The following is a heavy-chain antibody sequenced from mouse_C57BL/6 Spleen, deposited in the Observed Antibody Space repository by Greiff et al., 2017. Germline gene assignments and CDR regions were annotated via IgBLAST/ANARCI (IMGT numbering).Heavy chain of an antibody. CDR2: IDPSDSYT. J-gene: IGHJ1*03. D-gene: IGHD1-1*01. CDR3: ARDTTVVAPYWYFDV. V-gene: IGHV1-69*01. CDR1: GYTFTSYW. Sequence: VQLQQPGAELVMPGASVKLSCKASGYTFTSYWMHWVKQRPGQGLEWIGEIDPSDSYTNYNQKFKGKSTLSVDKSSSTAYMHLSSLTSEDSAVYYCARDTTVVAPYWYFDVWGTGTTVTVSS.